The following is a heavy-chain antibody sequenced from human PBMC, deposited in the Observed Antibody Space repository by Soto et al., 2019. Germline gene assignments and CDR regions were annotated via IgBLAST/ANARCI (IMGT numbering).Heavy chain of an antibody. V-gene: IGHV4-59*01. J-gene: IGHJ5*02. CDR1: GGSISGFH. Sequence: PSVTLSLTCSVSGGSISGFHWTWIRQPPGKGLEWIGYIHDSGSTNYNPALESRVSISVDTSKNELSLKLSSVTAADTAMYYCARVVRDSWSDFPTNNWLDPWGQGTLVTVSS. CDR2: IHDSGST. D-gene: IGHD3-3*01. CDR3: ARVVRDSWSDFPTNNWLDP.